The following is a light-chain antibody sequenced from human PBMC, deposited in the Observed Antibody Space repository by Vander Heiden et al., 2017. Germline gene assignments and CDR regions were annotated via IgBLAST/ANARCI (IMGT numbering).Light chain of an antibody. CDR2: DVT. CDR3: TSVTRSSTIE. CDR1: SGVVGAYTF. J-gene: IGLJ2*01. V-gene: IGLV2-14*01. Sequence: QSALTQPASASGSPGQSITISCSGTSGVVGAYTFVSWYQQHPGKAPKLMIYDVTDRASGVSNRFSGSKSGNTASLSISGLQAEDEADYYCTSVTRSSTIEFGGGTKLTVL.